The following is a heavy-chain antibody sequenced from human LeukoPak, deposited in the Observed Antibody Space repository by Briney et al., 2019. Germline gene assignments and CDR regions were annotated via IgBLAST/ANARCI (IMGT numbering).Heavy chain of an antibody. Sequence: PSETLSLTCTVSGGSISSYYWSWIRQPPGKGLERIGYIYYSGSTNYNPSLKSRVTISVDTSKNQFSLKLSSVTAADTAVYYCAREYGGNSWFNYWGQGTLVTVSS. V-gene: IGHV4-59*01. CDR2: IYYSGST. CDR1: GGSISSYY. CDR3: AREYGGNSWFNY. J-gene: IGHJ4*02. D-gene: IGHD4-23*01.